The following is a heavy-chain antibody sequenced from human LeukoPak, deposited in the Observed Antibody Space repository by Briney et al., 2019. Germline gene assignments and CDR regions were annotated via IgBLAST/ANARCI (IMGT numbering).Heavy chain of an antibody. J-gene: IGHJ4*02. D-gene: IGHD3-22*01. CDR2: IYSGGNT. CDR3: AKAGAYSHGYHEYPNYVDY. CDR1: GFTVSSNY. Sequence: GGSLRLSCAATGFTVSSNYMSWVRQAPGKGLEWVSVIYSGGNTYYADSVKGRFTISRDNSKNTLHLQMNSLRAGDTAIYYCAKAGAYSHGYHEYPNYVDYWGQGTLVTVSS. V-gene: IGHV3-53*01.